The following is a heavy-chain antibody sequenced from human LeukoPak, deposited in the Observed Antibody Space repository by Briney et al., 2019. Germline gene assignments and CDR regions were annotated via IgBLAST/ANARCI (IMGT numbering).Heavy chain of an antibody. CDR3: AKQMAALWFGEY. D-gene: IGHD3-10*01. CDR1: GYTFTSYY. CDR2: INPSGGST. Sequence: GASVEVSCKASGYTFTSYYMHWVRQAPGQGLEWMGIINPSGGSTSYAQKFQGRVTMTRDTSTSTVYMELSSLRAEDTAVYYCAKQMAALWFGEYWGQGTLVTVSS. J-gene: IGHJ4*02. V-gene: IGHV1-46*01.